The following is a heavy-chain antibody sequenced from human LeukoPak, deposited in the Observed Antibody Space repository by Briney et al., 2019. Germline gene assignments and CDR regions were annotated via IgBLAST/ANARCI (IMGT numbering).Heavy chain of an antibody. CDR2: XIPIFGIA. CDR1: GGTFSGYA. J-gene: IGHJ2*01. Sequence: GSSVKVSCKASGGTFSGYAISWVRQAPGQGLEXXXXXIPIFGIANYAQKFQGRVTITADKSTSTAYMELSSLRSEDTAVYYCARGSDTAMDPDWYFDLWGRGTLVTVSS. V-gene: IGHV1-69*17. CDR3: ARGSDTAMDPDWYFDL. D-gene: IGHD5-18*01.